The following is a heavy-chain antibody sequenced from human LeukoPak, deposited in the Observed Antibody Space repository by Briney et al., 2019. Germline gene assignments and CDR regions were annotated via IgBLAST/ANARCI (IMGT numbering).Heavy chain of an antibody. D-gene: IGHD4-17*01. CDR2: ISGNGDNT. CDR1: GYTYTTHG. CDR3: ARVHGYYIGLYYFDY. Sequence: WASVKVSCKASGYTYTTHGISWVRQAPGQGLEWMGWISGNGDNTKYVQEFQGRVTMTTDTSTSTAYMDLRSLRSDDTAIYYCARVHGYYIGLYYFDYWGQGTLVTVSS. V-gene: IGHV1-18*01. J-gene: IGHJ4*02.